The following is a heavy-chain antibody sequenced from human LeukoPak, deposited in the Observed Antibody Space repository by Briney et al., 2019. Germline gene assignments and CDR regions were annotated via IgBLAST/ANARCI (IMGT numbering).Heavy chain of an antibody. CDR2: ISSSGSTI. D-gene: IGHD1-26*01. J-gene: IGHJ4*02. CDR3: AKGYSATYYAHFDY. Sequence: GGSLRLSCAASGFTFSSYEMNWVRQAPGKGLEWVSYISSSGSTIYYADSVKGRFTISRDNAKNSLYLQMNSLRAEDTAVYYCAKGYSATYYAHFDYWGQGTLVTVSS. CDR1: GFTFSSYE. V-gene: IGHV3-48*03.